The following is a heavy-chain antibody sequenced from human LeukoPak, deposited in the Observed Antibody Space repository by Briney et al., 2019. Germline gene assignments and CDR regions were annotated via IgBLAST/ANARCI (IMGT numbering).Heavy chain of an antibody. J-gene: IGHJ5*02. CDR1: GFTFSSYS. D-gene: IGHD3-10*01. CDR3: ARDIGSLWFGELFS. Sequence: GGSLRLSCAASGFTFSSYSMNWVRQAPGTGLEWVSSISSSSSYIYYADSVKGRFTISRDNAKNSLYLQMNSLRAEDTAVYYCARDIGSLWFGELFSWGQGTLVTVSS. V-gene: IGHV3-21*01. CDR2: ISSSSSYI.